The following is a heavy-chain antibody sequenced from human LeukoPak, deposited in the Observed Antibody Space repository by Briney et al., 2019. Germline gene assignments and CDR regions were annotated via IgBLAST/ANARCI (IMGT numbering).Heavy chain of an antibody. J-gene: IGHJ4*02. D-gene: IGHD1-14*01. CDR3: ARLRVRKFDY. CDR2: ISTNSGDT. CDR1: GNTYTADY. Sequence: GAAVRISSTTSGNTYTADYLYWVRQAAGRGLEWVGWISTNSGDTKYGDKFQGRVTMTRDKSISTAYMELSSLTSDDTAMYFCARLRVRKFDYWGQGTQVIVSS. V-gene: IGHV1-2*02.